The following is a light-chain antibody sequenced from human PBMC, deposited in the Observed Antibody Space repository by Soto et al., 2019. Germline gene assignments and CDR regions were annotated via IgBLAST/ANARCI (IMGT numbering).Light chain of an antibody. CDR1: DILVYSDGNTY. J-gene: IGKJ5*01. V-gene: IGKV2-30*01. CDR3: MKGTHWPIN. CDR2: KVY. Sequence: DVSMTQSPLSLPATLVHAASIPCSSTDILVYSDGNTYLNWFQQRPGQSTRRLIYKVYDRDSGVKDRFSGSGSGTDFALKIRRVEAEDVGVYYCMKGTHWPINFGKGTRLEIK.